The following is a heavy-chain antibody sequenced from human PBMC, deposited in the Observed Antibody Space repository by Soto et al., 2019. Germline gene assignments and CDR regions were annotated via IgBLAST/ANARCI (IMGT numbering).Heavy chain of an antibody. Sequence: QVPLVESGGGVVQPGRSLRLSCAASGFTFSSYAMNWVRQAPGKGLEWVAVISYDGSSKYFADSVKGRFTISRDNSKNTVYLLMNSLRAEDTAVYYCARSIVVVLKSAFDIWGQGTMVTVSS. J-gene: IGHJ3*02. CDR1: GFTFSSYA. D-gene: IGHD2-15*01. V-gene: IGHV3-30-3*01. CDR3: ARSIVVVLKSAFDI. CDR2: ISYDGSSK.